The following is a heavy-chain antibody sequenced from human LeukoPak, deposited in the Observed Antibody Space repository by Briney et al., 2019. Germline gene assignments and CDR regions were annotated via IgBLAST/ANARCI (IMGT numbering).Heavy chain of an antibody. CDR1: GYTFTSYY. J-gene: IGHJ6*03. CDR2: INPSGGST. D-gene: IGHD3-16*01. CDR3: ARGGGFYYMDV. V-gene: IGHV1-46*01. Sequence: ASVKVSCKASGYTFTSYYMHWVRQAPGQGLEWMGIINPSGGSTSYAQKFQDRVTMSRDTSTSTVYMELSSLRSEDTAVYYCARGGGFYYMDVWGKGTTVTVSS.